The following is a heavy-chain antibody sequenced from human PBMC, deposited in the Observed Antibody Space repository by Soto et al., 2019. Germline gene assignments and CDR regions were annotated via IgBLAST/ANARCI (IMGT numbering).Heavy chain of an antibody. J-gene: IGHJ4*02. V-gene: IGHV1-69*06. CDR2: IIPIFGTA. D-gene: IGHD1-26*01. CDR1: GGTFSSYA. Sequence: QVQLVQSGAEVKKPGSSVKVSCKASGGTFSSYAISWVRQAPGQGLEWMGGIIPIFGTANYAQKFQGRVTMTTETSTNTAYMEVRSLRSDDTAVYYCARDKGSKAWYYFFDFWGQGTLVTVSS. CDR3: ARDKGSKAWYYFFDF.